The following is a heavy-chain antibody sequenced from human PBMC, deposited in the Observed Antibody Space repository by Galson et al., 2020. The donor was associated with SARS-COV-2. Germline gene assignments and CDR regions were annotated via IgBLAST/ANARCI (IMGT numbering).Heavy chain of an antibody. CDR1: GFTFSNFA. CDR2: VSHDGNNK. Sequence: GESLKISRAASGFTFSNFAMHWVRQAPGKGLEWVAVVSHDGNNKYYAGSVKGRFTISRDNSQNTLYLHMNSLRPEDTAVYYCARDYDDEGEPLSGALDVGGQGTMVTVSS. D-gene: IGHD3-22*01. J-gene: IGHJ3*01. CDR3: ARDYDDEGEPLSGALDV. V-gene: IGHV3-30-3*01.